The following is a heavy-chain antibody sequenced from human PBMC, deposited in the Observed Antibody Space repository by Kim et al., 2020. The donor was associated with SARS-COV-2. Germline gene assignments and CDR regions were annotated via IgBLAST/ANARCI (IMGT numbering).Heavy chain of an antibody. CDR1: GFTFSSHD. V-gene: IGHV3-13*01. CDR2: IGADGDT. D-gene: IGHD1-26*01. J-gene: IGHJ6*02. Sequence: GGSLRLSCAASGFTFSSHDMHWVRQATGKGLEWVSGIGADGDTYYLGSVRGRFTISRENAKNSLYLQMNSLTVGDTAVYYGVSDLSGSNYYYGMDVWCQG. CDR3: VSDLSGSNYYYGMDV.